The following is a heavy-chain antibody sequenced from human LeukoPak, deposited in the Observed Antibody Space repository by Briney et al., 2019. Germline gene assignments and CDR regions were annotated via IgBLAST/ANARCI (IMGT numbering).Heavy chain of an antibody. CDR2: ISYDGNNK. J-gene: IGHJ6*02. CDR3: ARVETGTYYGAMDV. D-gene: IGHD3-10*01. CDR1: GFTFSTYA. V-gene: IGHV3-30-3*01. Sequence: GGSLRLSRAGSGFTFSTYAFHWVRQAPGKGLEWVAIISYDGNNKSYVDSMKGRITISRDNSKNTLYLQMNSLRTDDTAVYYCARVETGTYYGAMDVWGQGTTVTVSS.